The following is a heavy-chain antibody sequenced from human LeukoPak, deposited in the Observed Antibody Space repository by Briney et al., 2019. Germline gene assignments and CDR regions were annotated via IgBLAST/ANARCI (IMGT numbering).Heavy chain of an antibody. D-gene: IGHD3-10*01. CDR3: ARYDGGSGPFDY. CDR2: MWDDGTNE. Sequence: GRSLRLSCTASGFNFGIYGMHWVRQAPGKGLEWVAVMWDDGTNEYYVGSVKGRFTISRDNGKRTLYLQMNSLRVEDTAVYYCARYDGGSGPFDYWGQGTLVTVSS. J-gene: IGHJ4*02. V-gene: IGHV3-33*01. CDR1: GFNFGIYG.